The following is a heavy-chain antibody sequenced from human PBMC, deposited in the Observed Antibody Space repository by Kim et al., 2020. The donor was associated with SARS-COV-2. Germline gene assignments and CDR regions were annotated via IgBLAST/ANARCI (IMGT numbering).Heavy chain of an antibody. D-gene: IGHD3-3*01. Sequence: SETLSLTCAVYGGSFSGYYWSWIRQPPGKGLEWIGEINHSGSTNYNPSLKSRVTISVDTSKNQFSLKLSSVTAADTAVYYCARTHYDFWSGYYTGWFDPWGQGTLVTVSS. J-gene: IGHJ5*02. CDR3: ARTHYDFWSGYYTGWFDP. CDR1: GGSFSGYY. CDR2: INHSGST. V-gene: IGHV4-34*01.